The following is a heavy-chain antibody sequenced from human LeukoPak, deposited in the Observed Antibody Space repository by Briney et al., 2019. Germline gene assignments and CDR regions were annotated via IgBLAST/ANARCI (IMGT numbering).Heavy chain of an antibody. D-gene: IGHD3-22*01. CDR2: IRPVGSVI. Sequence: TGGSLRLSCAASGFTFSDYWMTWVRRSPGKGLEWVANIRPVGSVIHYVDSVKGRFPISRDSAKNSLYLQMNSLRVEDTAVYYCARDDTHSDTSGSFYDAFDIWGQGTMVTVPS. V-gene: IGHV3-7*01. CDR1: GFTFSDYW. J-gene: IGHJ3*02. CDR3: ARDDTHSDTSGSFYDAFDI.